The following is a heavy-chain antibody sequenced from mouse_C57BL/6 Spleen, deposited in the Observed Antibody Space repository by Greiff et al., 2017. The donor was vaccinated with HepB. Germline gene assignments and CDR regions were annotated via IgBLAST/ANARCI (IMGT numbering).Heavy chain of an antibody. D-gene: IGHD1-1*02. CDR1: GFNIKDYY. CDR3: ARPRDGSYGNYAMDY. CDR2: IDPADGET. Sequence: EVQLQQSEAELVKPGASVKLSCTASGFNIKDYYMHWVKQRTEQCLEWIGRIDPADGETKYAPKFQGKATITADTSTNTAYLQLSSLTSEDTAVYYGARPRDGSYGNYAMDYWGQGTSVTVSS. J-gene: IGHJ4*01. V-gene: IGHV14-2*01.